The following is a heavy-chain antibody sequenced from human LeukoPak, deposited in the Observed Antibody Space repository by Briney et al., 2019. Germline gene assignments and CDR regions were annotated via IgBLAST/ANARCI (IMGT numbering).Heavy chain of an antibody. CDR2: IKDGNSYT. V-gene: IGHV3-11*06. Sequence: PGGSLRLSCVASGFTFSHYYMTWIRQAPGRGLEWVSYIKDGNSYTHYADSVKGRFTTSRDNAKNSLYLQMNSLRVEDTAVYYCARVATMVRVPLDALDIWGQGTMVSVSS. CDR3: ARVATMVRVPLDALDI. D-gene: IGHD3-10*01. J-gene: IGHJ3*02. CDR1: GFTFSHYY.